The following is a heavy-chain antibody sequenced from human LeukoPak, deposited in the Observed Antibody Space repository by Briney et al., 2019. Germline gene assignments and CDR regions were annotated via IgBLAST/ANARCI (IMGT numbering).Heavy chain of an antibody. V-gene: IGHV4-30-4*01. CDR2: VYYNGNT. CDR1: GGSVSGGDYY. D-gene: IGHD3-22*01. CDR3: ARDSGYYYSIDY. J-gene: IGHJ4*02. Sequence: NPSQTLSLTCTVSGGSVSGGDYYWSWIRQPPGKGLEWIGYVYYNGNTYYSPSPKSRLTILLDRSKNQFSLKLSSVTAADTAVYHCARDSGYYYSIDYWGQGTLVTVSS.